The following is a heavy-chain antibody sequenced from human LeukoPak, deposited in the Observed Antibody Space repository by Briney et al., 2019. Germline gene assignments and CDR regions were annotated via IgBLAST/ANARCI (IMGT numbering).Heavy chain of an antibody. CDR1: GYTFTNYG. CDR3: ARDLRRGSYYDGHYLDF. D-gene: IGHD3-10*01. J-gene: IGHJ4*02. V-gene: IGHV1-18*01. Sequence: ASVKVSCKAAGYTFTNYGFSWVRQAPGQGLEWMGCTSTHNGNKMYAQTLQGRVTVTTDTATSTTYMEPTSLRSDDTAVYYCARDLRRGSYYDGHYLDFWGQGTLVTVSS. CDR2: TSTHNGNK.